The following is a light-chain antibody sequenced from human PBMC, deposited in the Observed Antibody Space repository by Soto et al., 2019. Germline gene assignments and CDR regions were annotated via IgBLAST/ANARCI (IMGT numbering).Light chain of an antibody. CDR1: QSVSSNS. CDR3: QQYGSSPGT. J-gene: IGKJ1*01. CDR2: GAS. V-gene: IGKV3-20*01. Sequence: IVLTQSPGTLSLSPGDRATLSCRASQSVSSNSLAWYHQRPGQPPMLLIYGASSRATGIPDRFSGSGSGTDFTLTISRLEPEDFAVYYCQQYGSSPGTFGQGTKVEIK.